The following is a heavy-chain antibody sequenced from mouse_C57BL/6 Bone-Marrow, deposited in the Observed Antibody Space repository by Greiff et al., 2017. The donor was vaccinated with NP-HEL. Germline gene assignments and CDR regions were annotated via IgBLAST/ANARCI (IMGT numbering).Heavy chain of an antibody. CDR3: ARGGLRGDFDY. CDR2: INPNNGGT. D-gene: IGHD2-4*01. CDR1: GYTFTDYN. J-gene: IGHJ2*01. V-gene: IGHV1-18*01. Sequence: QSGPELVKPGASVKIPCKASGYTFTDYNMDWVKQSHGKSLEWIGDINPNNGGTIYHQTLKGKATVTVDKSSSTAYMELRSLTSEDTAVYYCARGGLRGDFDYWGQGTTLTVSS.